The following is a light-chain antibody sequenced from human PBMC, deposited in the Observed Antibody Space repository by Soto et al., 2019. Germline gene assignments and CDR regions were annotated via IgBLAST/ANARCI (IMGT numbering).Light chain of an antibody. CDR2: QTS. CDR3: HQRQSWPRT. Sequence: EIVLTQSPATLSSFPGDRVTLSCRASQYINTRLAWYQHRPGQAPRLLIYQTSIRAAGIPARFSASGTGKDFTLTISDVQPEDFAVYYCHQRQSWPRTFGQGDQGGYQ. J-gene: IGKJ1*01. V-gene: IGKV3-11*01. CDR1: QYINTR.